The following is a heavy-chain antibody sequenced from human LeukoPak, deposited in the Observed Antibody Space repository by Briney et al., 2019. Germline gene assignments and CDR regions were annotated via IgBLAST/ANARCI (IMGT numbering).Heavy chain of an antibody. CDR2: IYNSGST. V-gene: IGHV4-31*03. Sequence: SQTLSLTCTVSGGSISSGGYYWNWIRQHPGKGLEWIGYIYNSGSTYYNPSLKSRSTISVDTSKNQFSLKLSSVTAADTAVYYCTRGYCTNGVCSSDYFDYWGQGTLVTVSS. D-gene: IGHD2-8*01. CDR1: GGSISSGGYY. J-gene: IGHJ4*02. CDR3: TRGYCTNGVCSSDYFDY.